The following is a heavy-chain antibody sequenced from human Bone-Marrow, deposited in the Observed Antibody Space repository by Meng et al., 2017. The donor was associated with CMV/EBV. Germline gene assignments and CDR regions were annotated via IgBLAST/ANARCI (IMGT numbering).Heavy chain of an antibody. CDR2: INHSGST. V-gene: IGHV4-34*01. CDR3: ARAELSKGSGYKPYYYGMDV. D-gene: IGHD3-22*01. Sequence: SQTLSLTCVVFGESFSGHYWSWIRQPPGKGLEWIGEINHSGSTNYNPSLKSRVTISVDTSKNQFSLKLSSVTAEDTAVYYCARAELSKGSGYKPYYYGMDVWGQGTTVTVSS. CDR1: GESFSGHY. J-gene: IGHJ6*02.